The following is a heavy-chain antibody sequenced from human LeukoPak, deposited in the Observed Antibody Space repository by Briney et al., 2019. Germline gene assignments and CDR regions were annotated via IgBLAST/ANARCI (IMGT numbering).Heavy chain of an antibody. Sequence: SQTLSLTCTVSGPSIISGDYYWSWIRQPPGKGLEWIGEINHSGSTNYNPSLKSRVTISVDTSKNQFSLKLSSVTAADTAVYYCARPRYGSGSYYNRRGSNWFDPWGQGTLVTVSS. CDR1: GPSIISGDYY. CDR2: INHSGST. J-gene: IGHJ5*02. CDR3: ARPRYGSGSYYNRRGSNWFDP. V-gene: IGHV4-30-4*08. D-gene: IGHD3-10*01.